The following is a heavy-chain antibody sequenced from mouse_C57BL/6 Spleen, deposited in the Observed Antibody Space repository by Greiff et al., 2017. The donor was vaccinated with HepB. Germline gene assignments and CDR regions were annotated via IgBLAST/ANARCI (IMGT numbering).Heavy chain of an antibody. Sequence: QVQLQQSGAELVRPGASVKLSCKASGYTFTDYYINWVKQRPGQGLEWIARIYPGSGNTYYNEKFKGKATLTAEKSSSTAYMQLSSLTSEDSAVYFCARSGPTYYGKGYFDVWGTGTTVTVSS. D-gene: IGHD2-1*01. V-gene: IGHV1-76*01. J-gene: IGHJ1*03. CDR3: ARSGPTYYGKGYFDV. CDR1: GYTFTDYY. CDR2: IYPGSGNT.